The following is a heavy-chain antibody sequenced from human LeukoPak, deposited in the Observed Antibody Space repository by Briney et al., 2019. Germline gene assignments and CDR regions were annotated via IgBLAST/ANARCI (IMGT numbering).Heavy chain of an antibody. J-gene: IGHJ4*02. D-gene: IGHD3-16*01. V-gene: IGHV4-38-2*02. CDR2: IFHSGST. CDR3: ARGGGQSKTFDY. CDR1: GYSISSGYY. Sequence: PSETLSLTCTVSGYSISSGYYWGWIRQPPGKGLEWIGSIFHSGSTYYNPSLKSRVTISLDTSKNQFSLKLSSVTAADTAVYYCARGGGQSKTFDYWGQGTLVTVSS.